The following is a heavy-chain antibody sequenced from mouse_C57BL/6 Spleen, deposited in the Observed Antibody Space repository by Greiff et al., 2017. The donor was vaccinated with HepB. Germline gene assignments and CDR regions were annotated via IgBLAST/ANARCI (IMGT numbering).Heavy chain of an antibody. CDR1: GFTFSDYG. Sequence: EVQVVESGGGLVKPGGSLKLSCAASGFTFSDYGMHWVRQAPEKGLEWVAYISSGSSTIYYADTVKGRFTISRDNAKNTLFLQMTSLRSEDTAMYYCARNSKEYYYAMDYWGQGTSVTVSS. D-gene: IGHD2-5*01. CDR2: ISSGSSTI. V-gene: IGHV5-17*01. J-gene: IGHJ4*01. CDR3: ARNSKEYYYAMDY.